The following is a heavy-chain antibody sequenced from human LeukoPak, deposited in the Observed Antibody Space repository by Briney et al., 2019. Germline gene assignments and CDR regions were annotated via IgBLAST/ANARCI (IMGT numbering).Heavy chain of an antibody. CDR1: GFTFSSYG. CDR2: ISGSGGST. Sequence: GGSLRLSCAASGFTFSSYGMSWVRQAPGKGLEWVSAISGSGGSTYYADSVKGRFTISRDNSKNTLYLQMNSLRAEDTAVYYCARGIMTPYYMDVWGKGTTVSVSS. V-gene: IGHV3-23*01. J-gene: IGHJ6*03. D-gene: IGHD3-16*01. CDR3: ARGIMTPYYMDV.